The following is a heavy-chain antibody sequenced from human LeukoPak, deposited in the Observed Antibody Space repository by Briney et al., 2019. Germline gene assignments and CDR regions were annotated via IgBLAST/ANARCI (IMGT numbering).Heavy chain of an antibody. CDR3: ASVDTANKVVFDY. Sequence: SETLSLTCAVSGYSISSGYYWGWIRQPPGKGLEWIGSIYHSGSTYYNPSLKSRVTISVDTSKNQFSLKLSSVTAVDTAVYYCASVDTANKVVFDYWGQGTLVTVSS. D-gene: IGHD5-18*01. CDR1: GYSISSGYY. CDR2: IYHSGST. V-gene: IGHV4-38-2*01. J-gene: IGHJ4*02.